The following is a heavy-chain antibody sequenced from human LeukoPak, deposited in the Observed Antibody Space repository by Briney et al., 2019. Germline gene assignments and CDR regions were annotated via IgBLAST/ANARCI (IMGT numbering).Heavy chain of an antibody. CDR2: IYSSGST. CDR1: GASISGSNYY. Sequence: SETLSLTCAVSGASISGSNYYWGWIRQPPGKGLEWIGNIYSSGSTYYNASLQSRVTISVDTSKNQFSLKLSSVTAADTAVYYCARGLMVRGVTFDYWGQGTLVTVSS. D-gene: IGHD3-10*01. CDR3: ARGLMVRGVTFDY. J-gene: IGHJ4*02. V-gene: IGHV4-39*07.